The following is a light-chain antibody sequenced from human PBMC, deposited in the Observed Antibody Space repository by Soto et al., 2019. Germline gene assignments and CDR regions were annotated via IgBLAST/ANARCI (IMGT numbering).Light chain of an antibody. V-gene: IGKV3-20*01. Sequence: EIVLTQSPGTLSLSPGERATLSCRASQSVSGSDLAWYQQKPGQAPRLLLYGASRRATGIPDRFSGSGSGADFTLTISRLEPEDFAVYYCQQYGSSPWTFGQGTKVEIK. CDR2: GAS. CDR3: QQYGSSPWT. CDR1: QSVSGSD. J-gene: IGKJ1*01.